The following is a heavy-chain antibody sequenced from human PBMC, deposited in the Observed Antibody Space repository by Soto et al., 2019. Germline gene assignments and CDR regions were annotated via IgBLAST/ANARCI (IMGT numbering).Heavy chain of an antibody. Sequence: GGSLRLSCAASGFTFSSYGMHRVRQAPGKWLEWVAVIWYDGSNKYYADSVKGRFTISRDNSKNTLYLQMNSLRAEDTAVYYCAREYDSSGYPFDYWGQGTLVNVSS. J-gene: IGHJ4*02. V-gene: IGHV3-33*01. CDR3: AREYDSSGYPFDY. CDR1: GFTFSSYG. CDR2: IWYDGSNK. D-gene: IGHD3-22*01.